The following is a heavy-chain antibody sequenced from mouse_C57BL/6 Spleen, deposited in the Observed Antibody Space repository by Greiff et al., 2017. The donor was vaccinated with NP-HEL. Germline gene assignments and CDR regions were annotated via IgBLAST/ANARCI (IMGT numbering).Heavy chain of an antibody. CDR1: GFTFSSYA. D-gene: IGHD2-4*01. Sequence: EVMLVESGGGLEKPGGSLKLSCAASGFTFSSYAMSWVRQTPEKRLEWVATISDGGSYTYYPDNVKGRFTISRDNAENNLYLQMSHLKSEDTAMYYCARDDYDGGGMDYWGQGTSVTVSS. J-gene: IGHJ4*01. CDR3: ARDDYDGGGMDY. CDR2: ISDGGSYT. V-gene: IGHV5-4*01.